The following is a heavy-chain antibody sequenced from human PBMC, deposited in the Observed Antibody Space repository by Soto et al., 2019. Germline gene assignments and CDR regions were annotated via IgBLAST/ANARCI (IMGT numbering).Heavy chain of an antibody. CDR1: GGSISSGDYY. Sequence: PSETLSLTCTVSGGSISSGDYYWSWIRQPPGKGLEWIGYIYYSGSTYYNPSLKSRVTISVDTSKNQFSLKLSSVTAADTAVYYCARDAVGATDFDYWGQGAPVTVSS. J-gene: IGHJ4*02. CDR3: ARDAVGATDFDY. V-gene: IGHV4-30-4*01. CDR2: IYYSGST. D-gene: IGHD1-26*01.